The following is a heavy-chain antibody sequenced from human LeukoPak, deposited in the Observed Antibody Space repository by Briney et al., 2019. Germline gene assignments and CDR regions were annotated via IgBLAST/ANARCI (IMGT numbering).Heavy chain of an antibody. Sequence: GSLRLSCAAPGFIFSSYWMHWVSHAPGKRLAWIGEINHSGITNYCPSFKSQVYISVDTSKIQLSLKLRSLTASDTGVYYCARRTYSSGWSNYYGMDVWGQGTTFSVSS. CDR3: ARRTYSSGWSNYYGMDV. CDR2: INHSGIT. V-gene: IGHV4-34*01. J-gene: IGHJ6*02. D-gene: IGHD6-19*01. CDR1: GFIFSSYW.